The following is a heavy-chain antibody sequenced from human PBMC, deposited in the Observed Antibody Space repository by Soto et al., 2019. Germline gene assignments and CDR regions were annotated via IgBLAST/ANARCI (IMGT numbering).Heavy chain of an antibody. J-gene: IGHJ6*04. CDR3: ARLHSHGTYGMDV. D-gene: IGHD5-18*01. CDR2: IIPIFGTT. Sequence: QMHLVQSGAEVKKPGSSVKVSCKASGVSFTYTLSWVRQAPGQGLEWMGGIIPIFGTTNYAQKFQGRVTITADESTKTDYMELNTLRSEDTAVYYCARLHSHGTYGMDVWGKGTTVTVSS. V-gene: IGHV1-69*01. CDR1: GVSFTYT.